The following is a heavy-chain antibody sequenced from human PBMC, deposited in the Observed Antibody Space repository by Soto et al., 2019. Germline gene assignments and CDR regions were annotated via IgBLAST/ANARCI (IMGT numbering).Heavy chain of an antibody. CDR2: INPSGGST. V-gene: IGHV1-46*01. D-gene: IGHD3-22*01. CDR1: GYTFTSYY. J-gene: IGHJ3*01. CDR3: ASWYYYDGLGSFEL. Sequence: QVQLVQSGAEVKKPGASVKVSCKASGYTFTSYYMHWVRQAPGQGLEWMGIINPSGGSTSYAQKFQVRVNMTKDTSTSTVYMELSSLRSEDTAVCYCASWYYYDGLGSFELWGQGTMVTVSS.